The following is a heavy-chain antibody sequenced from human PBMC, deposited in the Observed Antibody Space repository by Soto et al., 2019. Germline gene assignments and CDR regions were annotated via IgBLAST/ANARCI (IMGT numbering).Heavy chain of an antibody. CDR1: GGTFSSYA. V-gene: IGHV1-69*06. Sequence: QVQLVQSGAEVKKPGSSVTVSCKASGGTFSSYAISWVRQAPGQGLEWMGGIIPIFGTANYAQKFQGRVPITADKSTSTAYMELSSLRSEDTAVYYCARDLYSYGLIGYYYYGMDVWGQGTTVTVSS. CDR3: ARDLYSYGLIGYYYYGMDV. D-gene: IGHD5-18*01. CDR2: IIPIFGTA. J-gene: IGHJ6*02.